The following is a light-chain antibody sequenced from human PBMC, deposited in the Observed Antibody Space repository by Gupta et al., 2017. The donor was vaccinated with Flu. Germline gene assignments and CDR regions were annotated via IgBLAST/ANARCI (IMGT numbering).Light chain of an antibody. CDR3: QQQINWPPGAS. CDR2: DTS. V-gene: IGKV3-11*01. CDR1: QSISGY. Sequence: EIVLTQSPVTLSLSPGERATLSCRASQSISGYLAWFQQRPGQAPKLLIYDTSNRATGIPARFSGSGSETDFTLTISSLEPEDFAVYYCQQQINWPPGASFGGGTKVEIK. J-gene: IGKJ4*01.